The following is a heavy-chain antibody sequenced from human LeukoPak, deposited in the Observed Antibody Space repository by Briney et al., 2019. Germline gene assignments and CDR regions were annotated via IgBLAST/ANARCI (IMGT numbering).Heavy chain of an antibody. D-gene: IGHD4-11*01. CDR3: ARDATTTVGWVYMDV. Sequence: PGGTLRLSCAASGFTFSSYGMTWVRQAPGKGLEWLVHISNSGDTIHYATSVEDRFTISRDNAKNSVYLQMNSLRVEDTALYYCARDATTTVGWVYMDVWGKGTAVTIS. J-gene: IGHJ6*03. CDR2: ISNSGDTI. V-gene: IGHV3-48*04. CDR1: GFTFSSYG.